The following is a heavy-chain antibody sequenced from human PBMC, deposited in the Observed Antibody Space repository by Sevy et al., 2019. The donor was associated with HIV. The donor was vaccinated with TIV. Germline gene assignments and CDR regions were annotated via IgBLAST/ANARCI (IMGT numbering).Heavy chain of an antibody. Sequence: GSLRLSCAASGFTFSSYGVNWVRQAPGKGLEWVAVISYDGNNRYYADSVKGRFTTSRDNSKNTLYLQMNSLRADDTAVYYCARGLAALPGYYYGMDVWGLGTTVTVSS. D-gene: IGHD6-6*01. CDR1: GFTFSSYG. CDR3: ARGLAALPGYYYGMDV. J-gene: IGHJ6*02. CDR2: ISYDGNNR. V-gene: IGHV3-30-3*01.